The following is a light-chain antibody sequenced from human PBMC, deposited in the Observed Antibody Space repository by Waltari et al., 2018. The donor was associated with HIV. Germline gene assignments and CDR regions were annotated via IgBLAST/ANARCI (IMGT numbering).Light chain of an antibody. CDR1: SLRSYY. CDR3: NSRDSSGKV. Sequence: SSELTQDPAVSVALGQTVRITCQGDSLRSYYASWYQQKPGQAPELVIYGKNNRPSGIPDRFSGSSSGNTASLTITGAQAEDEADYYCNSRDSSGKVFGGGTKLTVL. J-gene: IGLJ2*01. CDR2: GKN. V-gene: IGLV3-19*01.